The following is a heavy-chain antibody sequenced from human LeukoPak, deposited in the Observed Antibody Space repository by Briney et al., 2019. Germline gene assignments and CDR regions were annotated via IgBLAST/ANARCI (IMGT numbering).Heavy chain of an antibody. D-gene: IGHD1-26*01. CDR1: GFTFSRYG. V-gene: IGHV3-33*06. CDR3: AKDGVGATSLDC. J-gene: IGHJ4*02. Sequence: PGGSLRPPCAASGFTFSRYGMHWVRQAPGKGLEWVAVIWHDGSYEYYADSVKGRFTISRDSSKNTLYLQMNSLRAEDTAVYYCAKDGVGATSLDCWGQGTLVTVSS. CDR2: IWHDGSYE.